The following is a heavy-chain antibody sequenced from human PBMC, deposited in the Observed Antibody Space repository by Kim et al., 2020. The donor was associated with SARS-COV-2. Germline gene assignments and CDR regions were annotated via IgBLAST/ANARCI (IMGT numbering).Heavy chain of an antibody. Sequence: GGSLRLSCAASGFTFSDYYMSWIRQAPGKGLEWVSYISSSSSYTNYADSVKGRFTISRDNAKNSLYLRMNSLRAEDTAVYYCARDPGGSYYEADYWGQETLVTVSS. D-gene: IGHD1-26*01. J-gene: IGHJ4*02. V-gene: IGHV3-11*05. CDR1: GFTFSDYY. CDR3: ARDPGGSYYEADY. CDR2: ISSSSSYT.